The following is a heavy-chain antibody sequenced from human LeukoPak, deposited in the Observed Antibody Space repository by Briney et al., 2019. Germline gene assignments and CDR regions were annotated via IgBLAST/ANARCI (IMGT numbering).Heavy chain of an antibody. J-gene: IGHJ6*03. V-gene: IGHV4-34*01. CDR1: GGSISSYY. D-gene: IGHD2-2*01. CDR3: ARVVPAAYYYYYMDV. CDR2: INHSGST. Sequence: PSETLSLTCTVSGGSISSYYWSWIRQPPGKGLEWIGEINHSGSTNYNPSLKSRVTISVDTSKNQFSLKLSSVTAADTAVYYCARVVPAAYYYYYMDVWGKGTTVTVSS.